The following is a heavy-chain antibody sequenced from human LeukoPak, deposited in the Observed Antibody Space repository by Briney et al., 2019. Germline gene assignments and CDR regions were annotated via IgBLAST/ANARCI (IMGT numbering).Heavy chain of an antibody. J-gene: IGHJ3*02. Sequence: GESLKISCKGSGSSFTSYWIGWVRQMPGKGLEWMGIIYPGDSDTRSSPSFQGQVTISADKPISTAYLQWSSLKPSAPPIFYFASGQKYDTSSPGAFDIWGQGTMVTASS. CDR2: IYPGDSDT. V-gene: IGHV5-51*04. CDR1: GSSFTSYW. D-gene: IGHD2-2*01. CDR3: ASGQKYDTSSPGAFDI.